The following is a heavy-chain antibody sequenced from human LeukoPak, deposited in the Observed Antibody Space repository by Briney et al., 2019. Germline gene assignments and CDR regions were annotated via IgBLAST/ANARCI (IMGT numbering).Heavy chain of an antibody. CDR2: ISSSSSYI. CDR3: ARVVYGDYVLYFQH. Sequence: GGSLRLSCAASGFTFSSYSMNWVRQAPGKGLEWVSSISSSSSYIYYADSVKGRFTISRDNAKNSLYLLMNSLRAEDTAVYYCARVVYGDYVLYFQHWGQGTLVTVSS. J-gene: IGHJ1*01. V-gene: IGHV3-21*01. CDR1: GFTFSSYS. D-gene: IGHD4-17*01.